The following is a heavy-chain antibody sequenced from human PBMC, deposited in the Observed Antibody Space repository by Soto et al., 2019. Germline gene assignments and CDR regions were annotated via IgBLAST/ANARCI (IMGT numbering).Heavy chain of an antibody. Sequence: EVRLVESGGGLVQPGGSLRLSCAVSGITLESYWMHWVRQSPGKGLVWVARTSGDGNITGYSGFVGGRFTMSRDNARDTVFLHMDSLRAEDTSVYYCARSTGRGFDPWGQGTLVIVSS. J-gene: IGHJ5*02. CDR1: GITLESYW. D-gene: IGHD1-26*01. CDR3: ARSTGRGFDP. V-gene: IGHV3-74*01. CDR2: TSGDGNIT.